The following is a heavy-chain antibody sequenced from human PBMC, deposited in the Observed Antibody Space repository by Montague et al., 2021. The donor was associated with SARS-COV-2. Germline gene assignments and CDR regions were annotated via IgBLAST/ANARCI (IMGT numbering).Heavy chain of an antibody. CDR3: ARVSHRGSGSYYSH. Sequence: SETLSLTCTVSGGSISSYYWSWIRQPPGKGLEWIGYIYYSGSTNYNPSLKSRVTISVDTSKNQFSLKLSSVTAADTAVYYCARVSHRGSGSYYSHWGQGTLVTVSS. V-gene: IGHV4-59*01. CDR1: GGSISSYY. D-gene: IGHD3-10*01. J-gene: IGHJ4*02. CDR2: IYYSGST.